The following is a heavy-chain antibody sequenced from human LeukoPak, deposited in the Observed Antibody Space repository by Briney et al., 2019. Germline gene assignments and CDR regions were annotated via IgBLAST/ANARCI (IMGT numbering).Heavy chain of an antibody. V-gene: IGHV1-18*01. J-gene: IGHJ5*02. CDR3: ARERPPRYSSSWYYWFDP. D-gene: IGHD6-13*01. Sequence: ASVNVSCEASGSTFTSYGISWVRRAPGQGLEWMGWISAYNGNTNYAQKLQGRVTMTTDTSTSTAYMELRSLRSDDTAVYYCARERPPRYSSSWYYWFDPWGQGTLVTVSS. CDR1: GSTFTSYG. CDR2: ISAYNGNT.